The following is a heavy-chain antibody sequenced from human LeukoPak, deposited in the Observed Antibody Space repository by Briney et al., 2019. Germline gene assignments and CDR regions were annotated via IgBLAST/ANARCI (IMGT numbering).Heavy chain of an antibody. D-gene: IGHD1-1*01. V-gene: IGHV1-2*06. J-gene: IGHJ4*02. CDR2: IKPNNGDT. Sequence: ASVKVSYNASGYTFTDYYMHWVRQAPGQGLEWMGRIKPNNGDTNYAQKFQGRVTMTRDTSINTAYMELSRLESDDTAVYYCARRVQSTGVFDYWGQGTLVTVSS. CDR3: ARRVQSTGVFDY. CDR1: GYTFTDYY.